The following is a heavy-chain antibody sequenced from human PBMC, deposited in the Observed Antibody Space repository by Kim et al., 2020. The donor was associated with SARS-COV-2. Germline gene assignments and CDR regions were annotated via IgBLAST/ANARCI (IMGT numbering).Heavy chain of an antibody. CDR1: GFTFSSYG. D-gene: IGHD5-18*01. V-gene: IGHV3-30*18. CDR3: AKDNRGYSYHKNSDY. J-gene: IGHJ4*02. CDR2: ISYDGSNK. Sequence: GGSLRLSCAASGFTFSSYGMHWVRQAPGKGLEWVAVISYDGSNKYYADSVKGRFTISRDNSKNTLYLQMNSLRAEDTAVYYCAKDNRGYSYHKNSDYWGQGTLVTVSS.